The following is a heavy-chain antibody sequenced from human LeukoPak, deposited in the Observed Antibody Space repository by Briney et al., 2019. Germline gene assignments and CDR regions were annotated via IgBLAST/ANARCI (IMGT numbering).Heavy chain of an antibody. CDR1: GGSISNGGYF. Sequence: SETLSLTCTVSGGSISNGGYFWNWIRQHPGKGLESIGYISSSGSAYYNPSLKGRVTISVDTSKNQFSLKLMSVTAADTAVYHCARADNWNAFDYWGQGTLVPVSS. J-gene: IGHJ4*02. CDR2: ISSSGSA. CDR3: ARADNWNAFDY. D-gene: IGHD1-1*01. V-gene: IGHV4-31*03.